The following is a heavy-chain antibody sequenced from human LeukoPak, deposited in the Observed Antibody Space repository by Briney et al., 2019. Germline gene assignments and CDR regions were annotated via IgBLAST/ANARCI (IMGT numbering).Heavy chain of an antibody. J-gene: IGHJ5*02. D-gene: IGHD3-10*01. CDR1: GGSFSGYY. V-gene: IGHV4-34*01. CDR3: ARHRKPPSIPGGWFDP. CDR2: INHSGST. Sequence: SETLSLTCAVYGGSFSGYYWSWIRQPPGKGLEWIGEINHSGSTNYNPPLKSRVTISVDTSKNQFSLKLSSVTAADTAVYYCARHRKPPSIPGGWFDPWGQGTLVTVSS.